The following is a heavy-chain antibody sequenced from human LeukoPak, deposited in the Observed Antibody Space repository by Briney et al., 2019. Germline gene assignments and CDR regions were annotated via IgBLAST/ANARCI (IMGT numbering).Heavy chain of an antibody. CDR3: AKAYYDSSGYYPDY. CDR2: VSYDGSYK. J-gene: IGHJ4*02. Sequence: GGSLRLSCAAAGFTFSKFAMHWVRQAPGKGLEWVAVVSYDGSYKYYADSVKGRFTISRDNSKNTRYLQMNSLRAEDTAVYYCAKAYYDSSGYYPDYWGQGTLVTVSS. D-gene: IGHD3-22*01. V-gene: IGHV3-30*04. CDR1: GFTFSKFA.